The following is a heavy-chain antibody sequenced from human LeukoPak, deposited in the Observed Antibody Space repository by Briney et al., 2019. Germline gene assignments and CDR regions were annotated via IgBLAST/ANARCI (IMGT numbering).Heavy chain of an antibody. J-gene: IGHJ6*02. CDR3: ARASYDSSGYYFYYYYYGMDV. V-gene: IGHV4-34*01. D-gene: IGHD3-22*01. CDR1: GGSFSGYY. Sequence: SETLSLTCAVYGGSFSGYYWSWIRQPPGKGLEWIGEINHSGSTNYSPSLKSRVTISVDTSKNQFSLKLSSVTAADTAVYYCARASYDSSGYYFYYYYYGMDVWGQGTTVTVSS. CDR2: INHSGST.